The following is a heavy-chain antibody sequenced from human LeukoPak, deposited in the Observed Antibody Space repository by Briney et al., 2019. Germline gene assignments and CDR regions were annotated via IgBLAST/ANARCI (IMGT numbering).Heavy chain of an antibody. CDR3: AGHRGTRWSPREGFDV. CDR2: IYTSGST. J-gene: IGHJ3*01. V-gene: IGHV4-4*07. CDR1: GGSISSYY. Sequence: SETLSLTCTVSGGSISSYYWSWIRQPAGKGLEWIGRIYTSGSTNYKLSLMSRVTMSVDTSKNQFSLMFSSVTAEDTAVYYCAGHRGTRWSPREGFDVWGHGTMVTVSS. D-gene: IGHD4-23*01.